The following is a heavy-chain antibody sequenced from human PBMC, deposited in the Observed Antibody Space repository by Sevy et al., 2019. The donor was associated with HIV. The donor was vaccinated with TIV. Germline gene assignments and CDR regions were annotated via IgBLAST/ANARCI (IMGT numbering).Heavy chain of an antibody. CDR2: MYSGGSP. CDR3: ARGYCGGGSCTAFDP. V-gene: IGHV3-53*01. CDR1: EFSISNNY. D-gene: IGHD2-15*01. J-gene: IGHJ5*02. Sequence: GGSLRLSCAASEFSISNNYMAWVRQAPGKGLEWVSVMYSGGSPYYADSVKGRFALSRDMSKNTVYLQMNSLRAEDTAVYYCARGYCGGGSCTAFDPWGQGTLVTVSS.